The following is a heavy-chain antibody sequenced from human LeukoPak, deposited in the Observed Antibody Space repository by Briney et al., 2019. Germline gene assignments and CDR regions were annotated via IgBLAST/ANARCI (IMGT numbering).Heavy chain of an antibody. Sequence: PSQTLSLTCTVSGGSISSGGYYWSWIRQHPGKGLEWMGYIYYSGSTYYTPSLKSRVTISVDPSKSQFSLKLSSVTAADTAVYYCASLYSGYVFDYWGQGTLVTVSS. CDR1: GGSISSGGYY. D-gene: IGHD5-12*01. J-gene: IGHJ4*02. V-gene: IGHV4-31*03. CDR2: IYYSGST. CDR3: ASLYSGYVFDY.